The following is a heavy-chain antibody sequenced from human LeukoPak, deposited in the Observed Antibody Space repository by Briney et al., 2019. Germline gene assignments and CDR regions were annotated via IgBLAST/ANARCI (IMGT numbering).Heavy chain of an antibody. V-gene: IGHV4-4*02. CDR1: GGSISSSNW. CDR2: IYHSGST. CDR3: AREMRYYYYYMDV. J-gene: IGHJ6*03. Sequence: SETLSLTCAVSGGSISSSNWWSWVRQPPGKGLEWIGEIYHSGSTNYNPSLKSRVTISVDKSKNQFSLKLSSVTAADTAVYYCAREMRYYYYYMDVWGKGTTVTVPS.